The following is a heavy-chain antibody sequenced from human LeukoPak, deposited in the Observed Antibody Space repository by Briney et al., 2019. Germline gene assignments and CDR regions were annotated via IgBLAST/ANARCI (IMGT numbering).Heavy chain of an antibody. CDR1: GFTFSSYS. Sequence: PGGSLRLSCAASGFTFSSYSMNWVRQAPGEGLEWVSYISSSSSTIYYADSVKGRFTISRDNAKNSLYLQMNSLRAEDTAVYYCARDYRAARDCWGQGTLVTVSS. CDR3: ARDYRAARDC. CDR2: ISSSSSTI. J-gene: IGHJ4*02. V-gene: IGHV3-48*04. D-gene: IGHD1-26*01.